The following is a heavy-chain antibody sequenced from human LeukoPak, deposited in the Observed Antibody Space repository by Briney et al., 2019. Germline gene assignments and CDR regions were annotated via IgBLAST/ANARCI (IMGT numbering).Heavy chain of an antibody. CDR3: ARVRTSGYELDY. CDR1: NGSINSYY. V-gene: IGHV4-59*01. J-gene: IGHJ4*02. D-gene: IGHD5-12*01. Sequence: PSETLSLTCTVSNGSINSYYWSWLRQPPGKGLEWIGYIYYSGSTHYNPSLTSRVTVSVDTPNTQFSLKLSSVTAADTAVYYCARVRTSGYELDYWGRGTLVTVSS. CDR2: IYYSGST.